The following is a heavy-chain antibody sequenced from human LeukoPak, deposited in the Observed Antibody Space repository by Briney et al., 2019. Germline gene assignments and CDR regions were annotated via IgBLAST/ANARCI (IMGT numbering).Heavy chain of an antibody. D-gene: IGHD3-22*01. CDR1: GFTFSSYS. CDR3: ARDPDYYDSSAPAGVY. CDR2: ISSSSSYI. Sequence: GGSLRLSCAASGFTFSSYSMNWVRQAPGQGLEWVSSISSSSSYIYYADSVKGRFTISRDNAKNSLYLQMNSLRAEDTAVYYCARDPDYYDSSAPAGVYWGQGTLVTVSS. J-gene: IGHJ4*02. V-gene: IGHV3-21*01.